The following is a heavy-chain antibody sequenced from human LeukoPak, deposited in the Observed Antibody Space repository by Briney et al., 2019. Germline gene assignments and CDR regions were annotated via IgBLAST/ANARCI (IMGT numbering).Heavy chain of an antibody. CDR1: GYIFTSYG. CDR2: ICAYNGNT. CDR3: ARAEYYFGSGSFCRH. V-gene: IGHV1-18*01. D-gene: IGHD3-10*01. Sequence: ASVKVSCKASGYIFTSYGSSWVRQAPGQGVEWMGWICAYNGNTNYAQKLQGGVTLTTDTSTSTAYMELRSLRSDDTAVYYCARAEYYFGSGSFCRHWGQGTLVTVSS. J-gene: IGHJ4*02.